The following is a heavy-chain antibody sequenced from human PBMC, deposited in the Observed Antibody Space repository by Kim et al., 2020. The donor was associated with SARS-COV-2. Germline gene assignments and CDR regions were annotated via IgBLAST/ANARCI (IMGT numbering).Heavy chain of an antibody. Sequence: GGSLRLSCAASGFTFSSYGMHWVRQAPGKGLEWVAVISYDGSNKYYADSVKGRFTISRDNSKNTLYLQMNSLRAEDTAVYYCAKGSVEMATTLDYWGQGTLVTVSS. CDR3: AKGSVEMATTLDY. CDR1: GFTFSSYG. J-gene: IGHJ4*02. D-gene: IGHD5-12*01. CDR2: ISYDGSNK. V-gene: IGHV3-30*18.